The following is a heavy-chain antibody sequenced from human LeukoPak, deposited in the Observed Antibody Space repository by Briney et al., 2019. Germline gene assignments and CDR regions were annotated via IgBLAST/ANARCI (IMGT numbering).Heavy chain of an antibody. CDR1: GFTFSNAW. CDR3: TTNYTDNYYYMDV. V-gene: IGHV3-15*01. CDR2: IKSKADGGTT. J-gene: IGHJ6*03. D-gene: IGHD1-7*01. Sequence: GGSLRLSCAASGFTFSNAWMSWVRQAPGKGLGWVGHIKSKADGGTTDNAAPVKGRFTISRDDSKNMLFLQMNSLKTEDTALYYCTTNYTDNYYYMDVWGIGTTVTVSS.